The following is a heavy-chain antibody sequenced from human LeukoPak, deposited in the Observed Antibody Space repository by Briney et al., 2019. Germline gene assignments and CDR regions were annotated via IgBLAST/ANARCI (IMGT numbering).Heavy chain of an antibody. Sequence: HPGGSLRLSCAASGFTVSSNYMSWVRQAPGKGLEWVSVIYSGGSTYYADSVKGRFTISRDNSKNTLYLQMNSLRAEDTAVYYCATDLGFSGYEADYWGQGTLVTVSS. CDR3: ATDLGFSGYEADY. CDR1: GFTVSSNY. CDR2: IYSGGST. V-gene: IGHV3-66*01. D-gene: IGHD3-22*01. J-gene: IGHJ4*02.